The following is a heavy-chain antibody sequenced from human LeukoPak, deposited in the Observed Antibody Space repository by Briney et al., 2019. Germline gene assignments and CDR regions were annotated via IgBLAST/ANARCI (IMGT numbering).Heavy chain of an antibody. J-gene: IGHJ4*02. CDR2: IYYSGST. V-gene: IGHV4-30-4*01. CDR1: GGSISSGDYY. Sequence: SQTLSLTCTVSGGSISSGDYYWSWIRQPPGKGLEWIGYIYYSGSTYYNPSLKSRVTISVDTSKNQFSLELSSVTAADTAVYYCARAYYYDSSGYYSNRYYFDYWGQGTLVTVSS. CDR3: ARAYYYDSSGYYSNRYYFDY. D-gene: IGHD3-22*01.